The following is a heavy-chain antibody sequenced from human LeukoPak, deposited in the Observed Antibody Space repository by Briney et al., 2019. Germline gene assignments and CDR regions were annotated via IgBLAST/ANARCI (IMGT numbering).Heavy chain of an antibody. V-gene: IGHV5-51*01. D-gene: IGHD3-10*01. Sequence: GEALKFSCKGSGYSFTSYCIGWLRQMPGKGLEGMGMIYPGDSDTRYSPSFQGQVTISVDKSISTAYLQRSSLKASDTAMYYCARNQYGSGSRHAYYYGMDVWGQGTTVTVSS. CDR2: IYPGDSDT. CDR3: ARNQYGSGSRHAYYYGMDV. CDR1: GYSFTSYC. J-gene: IGHJ6*02.